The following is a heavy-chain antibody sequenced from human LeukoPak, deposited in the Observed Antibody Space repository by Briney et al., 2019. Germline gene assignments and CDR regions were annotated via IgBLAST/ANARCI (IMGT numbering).Heavy chain of an antibody. CDR2: MNPNSGNT. CDR3: ARGRRIRDYYDSSGVDNWFDP. J-gene: IGHJ5*02. V-gene: IGHV1-8*01. CDR1: GYTFTSYD. D-gene: IGHD3-22*01. Sequence: ASVKVSCKASGYTFTSYDINWVRQDTGQGLEWMGWMNPNSGNTGYAQKFQGRVTITRNTSISTAYMELSSLRSEDTAVYYCARGRRIRDYYDSSGVDNWFDPWGQGTLVTVSS.